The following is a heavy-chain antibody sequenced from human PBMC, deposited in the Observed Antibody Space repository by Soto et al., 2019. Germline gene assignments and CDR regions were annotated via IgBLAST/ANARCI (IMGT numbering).Heavy chain of an antibody. Sequence: PSETLSLTCTVSGGSISSGDYYWSWIRQPPGKGLEWIGYIYYSGSTYYNPSLKSRVTISVDTSKNQFSLKLSSVTAADTAVFYCARHDSSGSRNWFDPWGQGTLVTVSS. J-gene: IGHJ5*02. CDR2: IYYSGST. CDR1: GGSISSGDYY. V-gene: IGHV4-30-4*01. D-gene: IGHD6-19*01. CDR3: ARHDSSGSRNWFDP.